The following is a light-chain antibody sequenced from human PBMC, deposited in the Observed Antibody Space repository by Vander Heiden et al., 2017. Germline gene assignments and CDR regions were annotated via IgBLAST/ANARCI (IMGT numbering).Light chain of an antibody. CDR2: LGS. V-gene: IGKV2-28*01. CDR3: RQALQTLYT. J-gene: IGKJ2*01. Sequence: DIVMTQSPLSLPVTPGEPSSIPCRSSQSLLHSNGYNYLDWYLQKPGHSPQLLIYLGSNRASGVPDRFSGSGSGTDFTLKISRVEAEDVGVYYCRQALQTLYTFGQGTKLEIK. CDR1: QSLLHSNGYNY.